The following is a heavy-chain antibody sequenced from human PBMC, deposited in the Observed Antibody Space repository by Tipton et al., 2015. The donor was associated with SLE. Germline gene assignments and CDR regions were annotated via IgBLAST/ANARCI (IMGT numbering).Heavy chain of an antibody. CDR3: ARDKGY. V-gene: IGHV4-61*02. CDR2: FYTSGST. CDR1: GGSISSGSYY. J-gene: IGHJ4*02. Sequence: TLSLTCTVSGGSISSGSYYWSWIRQPAGKGLEWIGRFYTSGSTNYNPSLKSRVTISVDTSKNQFSLKLSSVTAADTAVYYCARDKGYWGQGTLVTVSS.